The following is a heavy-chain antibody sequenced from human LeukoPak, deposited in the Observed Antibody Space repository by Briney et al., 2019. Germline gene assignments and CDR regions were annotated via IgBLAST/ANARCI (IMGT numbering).Heavy chain of an antibody. V-gene: IGHV4-39*01. CDR3: ARRTSNPVGAIDY. CDR2: ISYSGT. Sequence: SETLSLTCTVSGGSISISNYYWGWIRQPPGRGLEWIGSISYSGTRYNPSLKSRLTISVDTSKNHFSLNLRSVTAADTAVYYCARRTSNPVGAIDYWGQGTLVTVSS. CDR1: GGSISISNYY. J-gene: IGHJ4*02. D-gene: IGHD1-26*01.